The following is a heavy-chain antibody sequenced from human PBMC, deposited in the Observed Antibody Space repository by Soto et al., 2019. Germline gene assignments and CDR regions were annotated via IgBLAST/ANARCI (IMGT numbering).Heavy chain of an antibody. CDR3: AREGIAAINFDY. D-gene: IGHD6-25*01. V-gene: IGHV4-34*01. Sequence: QVQLQQWGAGLLKPSETLSLTCAVYGGSFSGYYWSWIRQPPGKGLEWIGEINHSGSTNYNPSLKSRVTISVDTPKNQFSLKLSSVTAADTAVYYCAREGIAAINFDYCGQGTLVTVSS. J-gene: IGHJ4*02. CDR1: GGSFSGYY. CDR2: INHSGST.